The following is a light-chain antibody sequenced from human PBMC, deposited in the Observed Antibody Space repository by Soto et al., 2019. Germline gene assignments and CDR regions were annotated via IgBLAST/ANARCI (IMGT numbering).Light chain of an antibody. J-gene: IGKJ4*01. Sequence: EIVLTQSPATLSLSPGERATLSCRASQSVSSYLAWYQQKPGQAPRLLIYGASNRATGIPARFSGSGSGTDFTLTISSLVPEDSAVYYCQQRYSLFTFGGGTKVEIK. CDR2: GAS. CDR3: QQRYSLFT. V-gene: IGKV3-11*01. CDR1: QSVSSY.